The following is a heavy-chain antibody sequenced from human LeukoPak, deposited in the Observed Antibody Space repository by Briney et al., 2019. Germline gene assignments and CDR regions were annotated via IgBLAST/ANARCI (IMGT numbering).Heavy chain of an antibody. J-gene: IGHJ5*02. Sequence: STNYTPSLKSRVTISVDTSKNQFSLKLSSVTAADTAVYYCARHLPEPCSGGSCPTGWFDPWGQGTLVTVSS. D-gene: IGHD2-15*01. CDR3: ARHLPEPCSGGSCPTGWFDP. V-gene: IGHV4-59*08. CDR2: ST.